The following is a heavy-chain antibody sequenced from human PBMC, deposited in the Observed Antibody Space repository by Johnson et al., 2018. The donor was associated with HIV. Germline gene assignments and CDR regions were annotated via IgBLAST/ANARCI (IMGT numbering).Heavy chain of an antibody. Sequence: QVQLVESGGGLVKPGGSLRLSCAASGFTFSDYYMSWIRQAPGKGLEWVSYISGSDGAIWYADSVKGRFTVSRDNAKNSFYLQMNSLRAEDTAVYYCAREWLYGFDIWGQGTMVTVSS. CDR2: ISGSDGAI. V-gene: IGHV3-11*04. CDR1: GFTFSDYY. D-gene: IGHD5-24*01. CDR3: AREWLYGFDI. J-gene: IGHJ3*02.